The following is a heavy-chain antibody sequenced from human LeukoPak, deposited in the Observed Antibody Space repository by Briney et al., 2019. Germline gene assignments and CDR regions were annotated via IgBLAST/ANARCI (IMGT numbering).Heavy chain of an antibody. CDR1: GGSISSGDYY. Sequence: SETLSLTCTVSGGSISSGDYYWSWIRQPPGKGLEWIGYIYYSGSTYYNPSLKSRVTISVDTSKNQFSLKLTSVTAADTAVYYCARAGDIAMAYPAYFDYWGQGTPVIVSS. CDR2: IYYSGST. V-gene: IGHV4-30-4*01. D-gene: IGHD5-18*01. J-gene: IGHJ4*02. CDR3: ARAGDIAMAYPAYFDY.